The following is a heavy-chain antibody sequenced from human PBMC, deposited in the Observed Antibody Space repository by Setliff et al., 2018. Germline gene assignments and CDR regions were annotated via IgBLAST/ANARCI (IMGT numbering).Heavy chain of an antibody. CDR1: GFTFSSYW. J-gene: IGHJ4*02. CDR3: ARDLPDYYDSSGPRLDY. V-gene: IGHV3-7*01. CDR2: IKQDGSEK. Sequence: GSLRLSCAASGFTFSSYWMSWVRQAPGKGLEWVANIKQDGSEKYYVDSVKGRFTISRDNAKNSLYLQMNSLRAEDTAVYYCARDLPDYYDSSGPRLDYWGQGTLVTVSS. D-gene: IGHD3-22*01.